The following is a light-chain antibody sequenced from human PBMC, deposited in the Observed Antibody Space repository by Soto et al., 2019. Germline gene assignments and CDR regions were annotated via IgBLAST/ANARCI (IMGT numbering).Light chain of an antibody. CDR3: SSYTTATTRV. CDR1: SSDVGAYNY. J-gene: IGLJ3*02. CDR2: DVS. Sequence: QSVLTQPASVSGSPGQSITISCTGTSSDVGAYNYVSWYQQHPGKAPKLMIFDVSNRPSGVSNRFSGSKSGNTASLTISGLQAEGEADYYCSSYTTATTRVFGGGTKLTVL. V-gene: IGLV2-14*01.